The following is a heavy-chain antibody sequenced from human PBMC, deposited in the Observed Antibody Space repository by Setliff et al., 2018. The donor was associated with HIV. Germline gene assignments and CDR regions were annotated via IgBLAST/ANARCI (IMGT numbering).Heavy chain of an antibody. J-gene: IGHJ4*02. V-gene: IGHV4-59*01. CDR2: IYYNGNT. CDR3: ATLAAAGESYDY. D-gene: IGHD6-13*01. CDR1: GGSITGYY. Sequence: SETLSLTCTVSGGSITGYYWNWIRQPPGKGLEWIGHIYYNGNTNYNPSLKSRGTISVDTSKNQFSLRLTSVTAADTAVYYCATLAAAGESYDYWGQGSLVTVSS.